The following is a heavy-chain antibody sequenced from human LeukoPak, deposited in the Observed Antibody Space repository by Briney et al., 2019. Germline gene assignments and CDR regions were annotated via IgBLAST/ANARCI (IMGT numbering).Heavy chain of an antibody. V-gene: IGHV4-59*01. Sequence: SETLSLTCTVSGGSISSYYWSWIRQPPGKGLEWVGYIYYSGSTNYNPSLKSRVTISVDTSKNQFSLKLSSVTAADTAVYYCARSGPDYYYGMDVWGQGTTVTVSS. CDR1: GGSISSYY. J-gene: IGHJ6*02. CDR3: ARSGPDYYYGMDV. CDR2: IYYSGST. D-gene: IGHD3-10*01.